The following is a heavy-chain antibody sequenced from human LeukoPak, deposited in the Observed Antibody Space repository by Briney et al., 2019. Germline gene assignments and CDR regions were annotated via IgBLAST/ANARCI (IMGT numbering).Heavy chain of an antibody. CDR3: ASGWELLYYFDY. J-gene: IGHJ4*02. CDR1: GGSISSSSYY. CDR2: IYYSGST. Sequence: SETLSLTCTVSGGSISSSSYYWGWIRQPPGQGLEWIGSIYYSGSTYYNPSLKSRVTISVDTSKNQFSLKLSSVTAADTAVYYCASGWELLYYFDYWGQGTLVTVSS. V-gene: IGHV4-39*01. D-gene: IGHD1-26*01.